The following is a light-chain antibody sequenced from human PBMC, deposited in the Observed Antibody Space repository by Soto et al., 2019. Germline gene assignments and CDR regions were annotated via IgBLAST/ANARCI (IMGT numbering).Light chain of an antibody. CDR2: DAS. J-gene: IGKJ5*01. CDR1: QSVSSY. CDR3: QQRSNWPAIT. Sequence: PGERATLSCSASQSVSSYLAWYQQKPGQAPRLLIYDASNRATGIPARFSGSGSGTDFTLTISSLEPEDFAVYYCQQRSNWPAITFGQGTRLEI. V-gene: IGKV3-11*01.